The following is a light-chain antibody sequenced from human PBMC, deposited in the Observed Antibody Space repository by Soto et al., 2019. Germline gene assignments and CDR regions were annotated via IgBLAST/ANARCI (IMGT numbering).Light chain of an antibody. J-gene: IGLJ3*02. CDR2: STT. CDR1: TGAVTSGSS. Sequence: QAVVTQEPSLTVSPGGTVTLTCASSTGAVTSGSSANWFQQKPGQAPRSLIYSTTNKHSWTPARFSGSLLGGKAALTLSGVQPEDEANDHCILSYGAAQPWVFGGGTQLTVL. V-gene: IGLV7-43*01. CDR3: ILSYGAAQPWV.